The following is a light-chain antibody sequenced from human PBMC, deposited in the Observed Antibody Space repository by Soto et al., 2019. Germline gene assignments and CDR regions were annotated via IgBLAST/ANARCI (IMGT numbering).Light chain of an antibody. V-gene: IGKV3-20*01. CDR1: QSVTSNY. CDR3: QQYGSSPFT. Sequence: EIVLTQSPGTLSLSPGERATLSCRASQSVTSNYLAWHQQKPGQAPRLLIYDASTRATGIPDRFSGSGYGTDFTLTISRLEPEDFAVYYCQQYGSSPFTFGSGTKVDIK. J-gene: IGKJ3*01. CDR2: DAS.